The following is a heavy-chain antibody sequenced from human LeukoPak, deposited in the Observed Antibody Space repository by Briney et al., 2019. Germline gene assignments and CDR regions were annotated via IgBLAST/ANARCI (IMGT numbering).Heavy chain of an antibody. D-gene: IGHD3-10*01. Sequence: ASVKVSCKASGYTFTTYAMHWVRQAPGQRLEWMGWINVGIGYTKYSQKFQGRVTITRDTSASTVYMELRSLRSNDTAVYYCARDQLITMVRGAWFDPWGQGTLVTVSS. CDR2: INVGIGYT. J-gene: IGHJ5*02. V-gene: IGHV1-3*01. CDR3: ARDQLITMVRGAWFDP. CDR1: GYTFTTYA.